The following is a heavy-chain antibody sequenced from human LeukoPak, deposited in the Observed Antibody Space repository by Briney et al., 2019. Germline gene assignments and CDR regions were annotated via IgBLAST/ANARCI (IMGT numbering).Heavy chain of an antibody. Sequence: SSETLSLTCTVSGGSISSSGYYWSWIRQPPGKGLEWIGYIYYSGSTNYNPSLKSRVTISVDTSKNQFSLKLSSVTAADTAVYYCASGTTDIVVVPATLRNYYFDYWGQGTLVTVSS. J-gene: IGHJ4*02. D-gene: IGHD2-2*01. V-gene: IGHV4-61*05. CDR1: GGSISSSGYY. CDR2: IYYSGST. CDR3: ASGTTDIVVVPATLRNYYFDY.